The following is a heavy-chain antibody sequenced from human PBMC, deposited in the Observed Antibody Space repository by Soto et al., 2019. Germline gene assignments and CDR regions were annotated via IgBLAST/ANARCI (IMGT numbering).Heavy chain of an antibody. CDR3: ARDSITIFGVVINNWFDP. CDR2: ISAYNGNT. D-gene: IGHD3-3*01. CDR1: GYTFTSYG. V-gene: IGHV1-18*01. J-gene: IGHJ5*02. Sequence: ASLKVSCKASGYTFTSYGISWVRPAPGQGLEWMGWISAYNGNTNYAQKLQGRVTMTTDTSTSTAYMELRSLRSDDTAVYYCARDSITIFGVVINNWFDPWGQGTLVTVSS.